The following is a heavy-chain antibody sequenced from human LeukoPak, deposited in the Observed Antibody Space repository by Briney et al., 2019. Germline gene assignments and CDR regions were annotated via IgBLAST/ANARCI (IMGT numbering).Heavy chain of an antibody. J-gene: IGHJ3*02. CDR2: ISYDGSNN. CDR1: GFTFSSYG. D-gene: IGHD3-22*01. Sequence: GGSLRLSCAASGFTFSSYGMHWVSQAPGKGLEWVAVISYDGSNNYYADSVKGRFTISRDNSKNTLYLQMNSLKTEDTAVYYCTTVIVVGHDAFDIWSQGTMVTVSS. CDR3: TTVIVVGHDAFDI. V-gene: IGHV3-30*03.